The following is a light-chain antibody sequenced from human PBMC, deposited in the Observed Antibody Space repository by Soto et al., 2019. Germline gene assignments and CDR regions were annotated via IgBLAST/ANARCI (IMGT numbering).Light chain of an antibody. CDR2: DAS. J-gene: IGKJ1*01. Sequence: DIQMTQSPSTLSASVGDRVTITCRASQSISTWLAWYQQKPGKAPKLLIYDASSLESGVPSRFSGSGSGTEFTITISSLQPDDFATYYCQQYNSYSFGQVTKGDIK. CDR3: QQYNSYS. V-gene: IGKV1-5*01. CDR1: QSISTW.